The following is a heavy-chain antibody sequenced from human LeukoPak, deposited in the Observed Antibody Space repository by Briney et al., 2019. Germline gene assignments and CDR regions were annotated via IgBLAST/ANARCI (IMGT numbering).Heavy chain of an antibody. V-gene: IGHV5-51*01. CDR1: GYSFTSYW. D-gene: IGHD6-13*01. CDR3: ATAYSSTHYGMDV. J-gene: IGHJ6*02. Sequence: GEPLKISCKGSGYSFTSYWIGWVRQMPGKGLEWMVIIYPGDSDTRYSPSFQGQVTISADKSISTAYLQWSSLKASDTAMYYCATAYSSTHYGMDVWGQGTTVTVSS. CDR2: IYPGDSDT.